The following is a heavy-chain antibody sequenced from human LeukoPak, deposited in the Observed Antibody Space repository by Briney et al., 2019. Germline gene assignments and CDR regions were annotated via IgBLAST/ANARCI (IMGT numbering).Heavy chain of an antibody. J-gene: IGHJ4*02. Sequence: GASVKVSCKASGYTFTDYYIHWVRQAPGQGLEWMGWINPNSGDTNYAQKFQGRVTLTRDTSISTAYMELNSLRSDDTAVYYSARARQRATGSYSALDSWGQGTLVTVSS. CDR2: INPNSGDT. D-gene: IGHD1-26*01. CDR1: GYTFTDYY. V-gene: IGHV1-2*02. CDR3: ARARQRATGSYSALDS.